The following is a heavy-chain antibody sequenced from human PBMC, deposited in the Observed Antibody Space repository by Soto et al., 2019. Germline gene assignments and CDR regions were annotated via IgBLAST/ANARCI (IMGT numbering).Heavy chain of an antibody. V-gene: IGHV4-59*01. CDR2: RYYSGST. J-gene: IGHJ6*03. D-gene: IGHD5-12*01. Sequence: QVQLQESGPGLVKPSETLSLTCTVSGGSIGSYYWGWIRQPPGKGLEWIGYRYYSGSTNYNPSLKILVSISLDTIINQFALKVNPVTAADTAVYYFARVNSGFGAHRQYYYYMDIWGKGTTVTVSS. CDR1: GGSIGSYY. CDR3: ARVNSGFGAHRQYYYYMDI.